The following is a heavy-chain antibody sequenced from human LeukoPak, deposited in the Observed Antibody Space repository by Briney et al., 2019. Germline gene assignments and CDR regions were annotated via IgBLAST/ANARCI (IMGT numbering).Heavy chain of an antibody. D-gene: IGHD2-2*02. V-gene: IGHV1-8*03. Sequence: ASVKVSCKASGYTFTSYDINWVRQATGQGLEWMGWMNPNSGNTGYAQKFQGRVTITRNTSISTAYMELSSLRSVDTAVYYCARGPYCSSTSCYNPAVFDPWGQGTLVTVSS. CDR3: ARGPYCSSTSCYNPAVFDP. CDR1: GYTFTSYD. J-gene: IGHJ5*02. CDR2: MNPNSGNT.